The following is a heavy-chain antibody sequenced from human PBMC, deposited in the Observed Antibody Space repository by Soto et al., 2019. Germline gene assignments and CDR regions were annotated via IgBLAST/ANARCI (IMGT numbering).Heavy chain of an antibody. CDR1: GFTFSGSA. Sequence: EVQLVESGGGLVQPGGSLKLSCAASGFTFSGSAMHWVRQASGKGLEWVGRIRSKANSYATAYAASVKGRFTISRDDSKNKAYLQMNSLKTEDTAVYYCTRFVEWLFYGMDVWGQGTTVTVSS. D-gene: IGHD3-3*01. J-gene: IGHJ6*02. CDR3: TRFVEWLFYGMDV. CDR2: IRSKANSYAT. V-gene: IGHV3-73*02.